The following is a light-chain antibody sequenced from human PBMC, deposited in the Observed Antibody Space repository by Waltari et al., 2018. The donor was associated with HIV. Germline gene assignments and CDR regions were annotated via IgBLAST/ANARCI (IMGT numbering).Light chain of an antibody. J-gene: IGLJ2*01. CDR2: DNN. Sequence: QSVLTQPPSVSAAPGQQVTIPCSGSSSNIGSNSVSWYQQLPGTAPKFLIYDNNKRPSGIPDRFSGSKSGTSATLGITGLQTGDEADYYCATWDSSLSAVVFGGGTKLTVL. V-gene: IGLV1-51*01. CDR1: SSNIGSNS. CDR3: ATWDSSLSAVV.